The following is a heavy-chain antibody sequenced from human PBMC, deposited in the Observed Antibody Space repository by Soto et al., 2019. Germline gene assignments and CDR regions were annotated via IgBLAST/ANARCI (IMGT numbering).Heavy chain of an antibody. CDR3: AKRTSGWYFDY. CDR1: GFTFSSYA. CDR2: ISGRGDST. J-gene: IGHJ4*02. V-gene: IGHV3-23*01. Sequence: EVQLLESGGGLVQPGGSLRLSCAASGFTFSSYAMSWVRQAPGKGLEWVSVISGRGDSTYYADSVKGRFTISRDNSKNTLYLQMNSLRAEDTAVYYCAKRTSGWYFDYWGQGTLVTVSS. D-gene: IGHD6-19*01.